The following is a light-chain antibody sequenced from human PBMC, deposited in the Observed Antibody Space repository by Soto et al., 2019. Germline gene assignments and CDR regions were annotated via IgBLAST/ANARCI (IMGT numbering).Light chain of an antibody. J-gene: IGLJ1*01. CDR1: SSNIGTGYD. V-gene: IGLV1-40*01. CDR2: GNT. CDR3: QSYDNSLSGYV. Sequence: QAVVTQPPSVSGAPGQRVTISCTGSSSNIGTGYDVHWYQQLPGTAPKVLIYGNTNRPSGVRDRFSGSKSGTSASLAITGLQAEDEADYYCQSYDNSLSGYVFGTGTKLTVL.